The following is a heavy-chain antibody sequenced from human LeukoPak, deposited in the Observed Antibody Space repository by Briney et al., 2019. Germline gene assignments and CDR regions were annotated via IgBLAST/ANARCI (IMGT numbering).Heavy chain of an antibody. CDR3: ARGLWGGSYSRYYYYMDV. J-gene: IGHJ6*03. CDR2: MNPNSGNT. V-gene: IGHV1-8*01. CDR1: GYTFTSYD. D-gene: IGHD1-26*01. Sequence: ASVKVSCKASGYTFTSYDINWVRQATGQGLEWMGWMNPNSGNTGYAQKFQGRVTMTRNTSISTAYMELSSLRSEDTAVYYCARGLWGGSYSRYYYYMDVWGKGTTVTISS.